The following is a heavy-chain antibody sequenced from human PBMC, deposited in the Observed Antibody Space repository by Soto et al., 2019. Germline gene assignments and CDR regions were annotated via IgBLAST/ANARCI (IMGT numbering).Heavy chain of an antibody. Sequence: QVQLQESGPRLVKPSGSLSLTCGVSGGTVASSHWWSWVRQSPGGGVEWIGNVYHTGATNLNPSLQSRVTISVDKSNNQFSLRLNSVTAADTAVYFCAREIVTAGGTNYFDPWGPGTLVTVSS. CDR2: VYHTGAT. CDR1: GGTVASSHW. D-gene: IGHD2-21*02. J-gene: IGHJ5*02. V-gene: IGHV4-4*02. CDR3: AREIVTAGGTNYFDP.